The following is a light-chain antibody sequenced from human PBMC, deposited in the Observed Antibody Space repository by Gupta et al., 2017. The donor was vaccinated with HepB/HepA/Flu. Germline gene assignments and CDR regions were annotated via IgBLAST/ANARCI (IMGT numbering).Light chain of an antibody. CDR2: NTI. V-gene: IGLV7-46*01. CDR1: TGTVTSAHS. J-gene: IGLJ2*01. CDR3: LHQYTEARV. Sequence: AVVTQAPSLTVSPGGTVTLTCGSSTGTVTSAHSPYWFQQKPGQTPTTPIFNTIIKHPCTPARFSCSLLGGKAALTLSGAHPEDEADDYCLHQYTEARVFGGGPKLNVL.